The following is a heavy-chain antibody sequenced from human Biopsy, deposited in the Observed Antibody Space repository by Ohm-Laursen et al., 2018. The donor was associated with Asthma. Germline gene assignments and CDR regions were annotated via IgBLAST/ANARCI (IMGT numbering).Heavy chain of an antibody. J-gene: IGHJ4*02. CDR2: ISNDGTNR. CDR3: VRDADAEKDYGDYVGFFDS. D-gene: IGHD4-17*01. CDR1: SFSFSAFA. V-gene: IGHV3-30-3*01. Sequence: SLRLSCAASSFSFSAFAMHWVRQSPGRGLEWVAVISNDGTNRYYGDSVKGRFTISRDNSRGTLYLQMNSLRPEDTAVYYCVRDADAEKDYGDYVGFFDSWGQGTLVTVSS.